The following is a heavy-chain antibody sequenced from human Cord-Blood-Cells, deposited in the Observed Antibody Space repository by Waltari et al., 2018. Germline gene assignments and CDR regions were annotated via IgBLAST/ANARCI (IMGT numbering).Heavy chain of an antibody. CDR1: GWSFSGYY. CDR3: AGQRVIAAAGYDY. CDR2: INHSGST. V-gene: IGHV4-34*01. Sequence: QVQLQQWGAGLLKPSETLSLTCAVYGWSFSGYYWSWIRQPTGKGLEWLGEINHSGSTNYNPSLKSRVTISVDTSKNQFSLKLSSVTAADTAVYYCAGQRVIAAAGYDYWGQGTLVTVSS. J-gene: IGHJ4*02. D-gene: IGHD6-13*01.